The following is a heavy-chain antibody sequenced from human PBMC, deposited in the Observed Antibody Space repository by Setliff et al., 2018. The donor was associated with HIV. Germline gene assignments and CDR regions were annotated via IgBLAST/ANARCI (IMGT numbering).Heavy chain of an antibody. Sequence: PSETLSLTCAVYGGSFSGYYWSWIRQPPGKGLEWIGCIYTGGSTNYNPSLKSRVTISVDTSKNQFSLKLSSVTAADTAVYYCARGCHPSVGAYYYGSGSPRGSYYYYYMDVWGKGTTVTVSS. D-gene: IGHD3-10*01. CDR2: IYTGGST. CDR1: GGSFSGYY. CDR3: ARGCHPSVGAYYYGSGSPRGSYYYYYMDV. J-gene: IGHJ6*03. V-gene: IGHV4-34*01.